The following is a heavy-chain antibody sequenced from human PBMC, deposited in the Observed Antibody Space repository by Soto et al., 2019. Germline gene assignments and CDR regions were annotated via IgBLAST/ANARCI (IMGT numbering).Heavy chain of an antibody. J-gene: IGHJ4*02. CDR3: ARGTIVGPADIGYYFAY. CDR2: ISAYNGNT. V-gene: IGHV1-18*01. Sequence: GASVKVSCKASGYTFTSYGISWVRQAPGQGLEWMGWISAYNGNTNYAQKLQGRVTMTTDTSTRTAYMELSSLRSDDTAVYYCARGTIVGPADIGYYFAYWGQGTPVTVSS. D-gene: IGHD2-2*01. CDR1: GYTFTSYG.